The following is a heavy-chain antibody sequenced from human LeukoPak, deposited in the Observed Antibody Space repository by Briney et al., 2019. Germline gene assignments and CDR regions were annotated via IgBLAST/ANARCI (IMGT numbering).Heavy chain of an antibody. D-gene: IGHD3-10*01. J-gene: IGHJ4*02. V-gene: IGHV1-8*01. CDR1: GYTFTSYD. CDR2: MNPNSGNT. CDR3: ARVRGITMVRRNQYYFDY. Sequence: ASVKVSCKASGYTFTSYDINWVRQATGQELEWMGWMNPNSGNTGYAQKFQGRVTMTRNTSISTAYMELSSLRSEDTAVYYCARVRGITMVRRNQYYFDYWGQGTLVTVSS.